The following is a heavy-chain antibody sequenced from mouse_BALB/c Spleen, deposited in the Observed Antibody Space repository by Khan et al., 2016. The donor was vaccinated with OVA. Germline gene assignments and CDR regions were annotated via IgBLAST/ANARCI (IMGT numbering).Heavy chain of an antibody. J-gene: IGHJ2*01. V-gene: IGHV1S136*01. D-gene: IGHD2-14*01. CDR1: GYTFTSYV. Sequence: VQLQQSGPEVVKPGASVKMSCKASGYTFTSYVIHWMKQKPGQALEWIGYIYPYNDDTKYNENFKGKATLTSDKSSSTAYMELRSLTSEDSAVYYCAKNYRYDVYFAYWGQGTTLAVSS. CDR2: IYPYNDDT. CDR3: AKNYRYDVYFAY.